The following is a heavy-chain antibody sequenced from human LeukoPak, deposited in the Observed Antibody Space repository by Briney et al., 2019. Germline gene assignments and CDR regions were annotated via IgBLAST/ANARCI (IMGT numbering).Heavy chain of an antibody. CDR2: IYTSGST. Sequence: MSSQTLSLTCTVSGGSISSGSYYWSWIRQPAGKGLEWIGRIYTSGSTNYNPSLKGRVTISVDTSKNQFSLKLSSVTAADTAVYYCARDAEDYYFDYWGQGTLVTVSS. J-gene: IGHJ4*02. V-gene: IGHV4-61*02. CDR1: GGSISSGSYY. CDR3: ARDAEDYYFDY.